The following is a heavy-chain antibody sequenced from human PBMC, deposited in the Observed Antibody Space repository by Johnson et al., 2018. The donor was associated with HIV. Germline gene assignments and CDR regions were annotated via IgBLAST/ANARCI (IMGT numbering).Heavy chain of an antibody. J-gene: IGHJ3*02. Sequence: QLVESGGGVVRPGGSLRLSCAASGFTFDDYAMHWVRQSPGKGLEWVSGISWNGGSTGYADSVKGRFTISRDNAKNSLYLQMNSLRAEDTALYYCARSRYSSGWERDAFDIWGQGTMVTVSS. CDR2: ISWNGGST. V-gene: IGHV3-20*04. CDR1: GFTFDDYA. CDR3: ARSRYSSGWERDAFDI. D-gene: IGHD6-19*01.